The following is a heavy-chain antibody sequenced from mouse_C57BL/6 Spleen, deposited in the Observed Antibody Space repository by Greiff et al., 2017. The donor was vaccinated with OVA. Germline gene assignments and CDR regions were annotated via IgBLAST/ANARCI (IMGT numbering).Heavy chain of an antibody. CDR1: GYTFTSYW. J-gene: IGHJ1*03. V-gene: IGHV1-64*01. Sequence: VQLQESGAELVKPGASVKLSCKASGYTFTSYWMHWVKQRPGQGLEWIGMIHPNSGSTNYNEKFKSKATLTVDKSSSTAYMQLSSLTSEDSAVYYCARGGDYYGSSWYFDVWGTGTTVTVSS. CDR3: ARGGDYYGSSWYFDV. D-gene: IGHD1-1*01. CDR2: IHPNSGST.